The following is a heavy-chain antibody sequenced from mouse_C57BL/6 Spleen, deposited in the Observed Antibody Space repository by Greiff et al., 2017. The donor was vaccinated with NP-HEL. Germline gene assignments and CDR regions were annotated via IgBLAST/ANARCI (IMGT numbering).Heavy chain of an antibody. CDR1: GFNIKDYY. D-gene: IGHD1-1*01. J-gene: IGHJ1*03. CDR2: IDPEDGDT. V-gene: IGHV14-1*01. CDR3: TTCYYGSSYWYFDV. Sequence: EVKLQESGAELVRPGASVKLSCTASGFNIKDYYMHWVKQRPEQGLEWIGRIDPEDGDTEYAPKFQGKATMTADTSSNTAYLQLSSLTSEDTAVYYCTTCYYGSSYWYFDVWGTGTTVTVSS.